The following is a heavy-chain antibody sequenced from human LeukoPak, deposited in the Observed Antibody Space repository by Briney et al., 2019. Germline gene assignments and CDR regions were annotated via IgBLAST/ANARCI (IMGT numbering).Heavy chain of an antibody. CDR2: IRSKAYGGTT. V-gene: IGHV3-49*03. CDR3: TRDGRQLLMRADAFDI. J-gene: IGHJ3*02. CDR1: GFTFGDYA. Sequence: GGSLRLSCTASGFTFGDYAMSWFRQAPGKGLEWVGFIRSKAYGGTTEYAASVKGRFTISRDDSKSIAYLQMNSLKTEDTAVYYCTRDGRQLLMRADAFDIWGQGTVVTVSS. D-gene: IGHD6-6*01.